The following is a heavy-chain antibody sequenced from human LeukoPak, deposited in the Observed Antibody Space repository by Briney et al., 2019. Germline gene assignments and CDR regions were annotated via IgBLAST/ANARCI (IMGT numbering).Heavy chain of an antibody. D-gene: IGHD2-8*02. CDR2: IRYDGSNT. J-gene: IGHJ4*02. CDR3: ATYRQVLLPFES. V-gene: IGHV3-30*02. CDR1: GFTFSNYW. Sequence: PGGSLRLSCAASGFTFSNYWMHWVRQAPGKGLEWLANIRYDGSNTYSADSVKGQFTIFRDNSKSTLSLQMNSLRAEDTAIYYCATYRQVLLPFESWGQGTLVTVSS.